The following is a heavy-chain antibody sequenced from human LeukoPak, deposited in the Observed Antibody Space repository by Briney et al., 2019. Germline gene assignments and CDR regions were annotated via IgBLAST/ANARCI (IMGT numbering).Heavy chain of an antibody. D-gene: IGHD6-19*01. V-gene: IGHV5-51*01. Sequence: GESLQISCKGSGSIFTSYWIGWVRPLPGKGLEWMGIIYPGDSDTRYSPSFQGQVTISADKSISTAYLQWSSLKASDTAMYYCARQLRVSGWSDYWGQGTLVTVSS. CDR3: ARQLRVSGWSDY. CDR1: GSIFTSYW. CDR2: IYPGDSDT. J-gene: IGHJ4*02.